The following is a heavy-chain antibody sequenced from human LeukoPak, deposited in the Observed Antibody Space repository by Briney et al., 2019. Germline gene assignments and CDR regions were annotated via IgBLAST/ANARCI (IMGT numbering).Heavy chain of an antibody. J-gene: IGHJ4*02. V-gene: IGHV3-23*01. CDR1: GFTFSSYA. D-gene: IGHD1-1*01. Sequence: GGSLRLSCAASGFTFSSYAMGWVRQAPGKGLEWVSAISGSGGSTYYADSVKGRFTISRDNSKNTLYPQMNSLRAEDTAVYYCARAPQYQLIDYWGQGTLVTVSS. CDR3: ARAPQYQLIDY. CDR2: ISGSGGST.